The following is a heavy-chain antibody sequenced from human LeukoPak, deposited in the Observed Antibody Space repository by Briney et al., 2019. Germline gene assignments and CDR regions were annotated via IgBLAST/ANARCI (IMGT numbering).Heavy chain of an antibody. V-gene: IGHV1-69*13. CDR1: GGTFSSYA. CDR3: AIFSVGGVPRGYSGYDGGRFDY. CDR2: MIPIFGTA. Sequence: SVKVSCKASGGTFSSYAISWVRQAPGQGLEWMGGMIPIFGTANYEQKFQGRVTITADEYTSTVYMELRSLRSEDTAVYYCAIFSVGGVPRGYSGYDGGRFDYWGQGTLVTVSS. J-gene: IGHJ4*02. D-gene: IGHD5-12*01.